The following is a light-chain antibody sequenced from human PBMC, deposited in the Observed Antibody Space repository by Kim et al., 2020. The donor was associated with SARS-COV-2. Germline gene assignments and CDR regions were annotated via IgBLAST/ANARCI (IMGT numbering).Light chain of an antibody. CDR3: CSNAGNVF. V-gene: IGLV2-23*01. J-gene: IGLJ2*01. CDR2: EDS. Sequence: SPGQSITISCPGISTDVGTYNFVSWYQQYPGKVPKLIIYEDSKRPSGISNRFSGSKSGNTASLTISGLQAEDEADYYCCSNAGNVFFGGGTQLTVL. CDR1: STDVGTYNF.